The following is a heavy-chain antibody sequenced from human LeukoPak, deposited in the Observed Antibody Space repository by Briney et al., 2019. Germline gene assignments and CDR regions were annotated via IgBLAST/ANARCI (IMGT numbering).Heavy chain of an antibody. D-gene: IGHD2-2*01. CDR2: FDPEDGET. V-gene: IGHV1-24*01. CDR3: TTCLNGAGQPVAIYYYGMDV. J-gene: IGHJ6*02. Sequence: ASVPVSCKVSGYILIEMSIHWVRQAPGGALAWVGGFDPEDGETVYAPKFQGRVTMTEDTSAVTAYMELSSLRSEDTAVYYCTTCLNGAGQPVAIYYYGMDVWGQGTTVTVAS. CDR1: GYILIEMS.